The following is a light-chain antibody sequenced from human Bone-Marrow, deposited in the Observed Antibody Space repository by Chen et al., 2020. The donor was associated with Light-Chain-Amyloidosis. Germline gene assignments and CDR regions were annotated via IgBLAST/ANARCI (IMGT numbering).Light chain of an antibody. CDR1: SLRSYY. CDR2: AKN. V-gene: IGLV3-19*01. Sequence: SSELTQDPAVSVALGQTVRITCQGDSLRSYYASWYQQKPGQAPVLVIYAKNNRPSGIPDRFSGSSSGNTASLTIPGAQAEDEADYYCNSRDSSGNHVVFGGGTKLTVL. J-gene: IGLJ2*01. CDR3: NSRDSSGNHVV.